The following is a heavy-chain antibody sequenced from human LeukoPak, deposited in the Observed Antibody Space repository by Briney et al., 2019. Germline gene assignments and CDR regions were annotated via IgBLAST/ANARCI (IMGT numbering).Heavy chain of an antibody. J-gene: IGHJ4*02. D-gene: IGHD3-22*01. CDR1: GYTFTSYG. CDR3: GRTGGRNYYDSSGYYGIIDY. CDR2: ISAYNGNT. V-gene: IGHV1-18*01. Sequence: GASVKVSCEASGYTFTSYGISWVRQAPGQGLEWMGWISAYNGNTNYAQKLQGRVTMTTDTSTSTAYMELRSLRSDDTAVYYCGRTGGRNYYDSSGYYGIIDYWGQGTLVTVSS.